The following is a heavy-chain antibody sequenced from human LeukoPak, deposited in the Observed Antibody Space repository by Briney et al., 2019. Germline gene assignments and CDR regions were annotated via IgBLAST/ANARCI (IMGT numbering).Heavy chain of an antibody. J-gene: IGHJ4*02. CDR1: GFTFSSYA. CDR2: ISGSGGST. CDR3: AKPYPTLTTSAVLDN. Sequence: GGSLRLSCAASGFTFSSYAMSWVRQAPGKGLEWVSVISGSGGSTFYADSVKGRFTISRDNSKNTVYLQINTLRTDDAAIYYCAKPYPTLTTSAVLDNWGQGTLVTVSS. D-gene: IGHD1-1*01. V-gene: IGHV3-23*01.